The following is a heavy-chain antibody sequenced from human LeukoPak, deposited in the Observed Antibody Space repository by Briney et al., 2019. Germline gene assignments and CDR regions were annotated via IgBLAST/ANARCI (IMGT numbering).Heavy chain of an antibody. V-gene: IGHV4-39*01. Sequence: SETLSLTCSVSGGSISINSYYWDWIRQSPGKGLEWLGSLYFRGDTYYNPSLKSRVSISVDTSKNQFYLRLNSVTAADTAVYYCARPEWFDPWGQGTLVTVSS. CDR2: LYFRGDT. J-gene: IGHJ5*02. CDR1: GGSISINSYY. CDR3: ARPEWFDP.